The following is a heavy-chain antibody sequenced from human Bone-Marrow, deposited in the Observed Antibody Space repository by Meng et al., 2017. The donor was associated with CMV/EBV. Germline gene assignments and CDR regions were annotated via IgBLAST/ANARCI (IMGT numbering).Heavy chain of an antibody. Sequence: GSLRLSCTVSGVSMNIYFWNWIRQPPGKGLEWIGNIYSSGSTNYNYTLRSRVTISVDMSKNHLPLKLDSVPAADTALYYCAGGLPTDGYPYFDHWGQGALVTVSS. V-gene: IGHV4-59*01. J-gene: IGHJ4*02. CDR2: IYSSGST. CDR1: GVSMNIYF. D-gene: IGHD5-18*01. CDR3: AGGLPTDGYPYFDH.